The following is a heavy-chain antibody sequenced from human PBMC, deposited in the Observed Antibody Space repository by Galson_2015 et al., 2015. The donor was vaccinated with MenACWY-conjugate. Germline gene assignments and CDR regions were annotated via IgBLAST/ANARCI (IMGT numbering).Heavy chain of an antibody. J-gene: IGHJ4*02. D-gene: IGHD3-22*01. Sequence: SLRLSCAASGFTFSNFWMSWVRQAPGKELEWVASIKQDGSEKYLVDSVKGRFTISRDNAENSLFLQMNSLRAEDTAVYYCANDRGYYDSSGYLVYFDYWGQGTLVTVSS. CDR3: ANDRGYYDSSGYLVYFDY. CDR2: IKQDGSEK. V-gene: IGHV3-7*01. CDR1: GFTFSNFW.